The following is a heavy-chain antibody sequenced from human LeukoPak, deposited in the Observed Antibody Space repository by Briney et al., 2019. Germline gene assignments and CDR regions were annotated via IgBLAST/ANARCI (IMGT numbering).Heavy chain of an antibody. CDR3: ARASSGSYISD. CDR2: ISGYNGDI. CDR1: GYTFTGYY. D-gene: IGHD3-3*01. J-gene: IGHJ4*02. V-gene: IGHV1-18*04. Sequence: ASVKVSCKASGYTFTGYYMHWVRQAPGQGLEWMGWISGYNGDISSAQKLQDRITMTTDTSTNTAYMELRSLRSDDTAVYFCARASSGSYISDWGQGTLVTVSS.